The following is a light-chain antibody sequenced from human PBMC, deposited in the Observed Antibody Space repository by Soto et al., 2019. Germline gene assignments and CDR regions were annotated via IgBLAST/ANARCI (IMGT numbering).Light chain of an antibody. CDR1: SSDVGGYNY. CDR3: SSYTNSGTLVV. V-gene: IGLV2-14*01. CDR2: DVS. J-gene: IGLJ2*01. Sequence: QSVLTQPASVSGSPGQSITISCTGTSSDVGGYNYVSWYQQHPGKAPKLMISDVSNRPSGVSDRFSGSKSGNTASLTISGLQAEDEADYYCSSYTNSGTLVVFGGGTQLTVL.